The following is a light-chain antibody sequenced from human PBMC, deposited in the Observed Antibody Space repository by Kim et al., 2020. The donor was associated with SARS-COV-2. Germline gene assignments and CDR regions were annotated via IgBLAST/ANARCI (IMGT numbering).Light chain of an antibody. CDR2: GAS. CDR3: QQHGSSPWT. J-gene: IGKJ1*01. Sequence: LSPGEMATLSCRASQSVNTYLVWYQQKPGQAPRLLIYGASSRATGIPDRFSGSGSGTDFTLTISRLEPEDFALYYCQQHGSSPWTFGQGTKVYIK. V-gene: IGKV3-20*01. CDR1: QSVNTY.